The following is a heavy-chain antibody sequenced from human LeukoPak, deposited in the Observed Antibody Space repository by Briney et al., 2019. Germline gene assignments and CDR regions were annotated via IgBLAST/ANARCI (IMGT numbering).Heavy chain of an antibody. J-gene: IGHJ4*02. Sequence: PGGSLRLSCAASGFPFNAYWMTWVRQAPGKGLEWVANITQDGDTKYYVDSVKGRFTISRDNSKNTLYLQMNSLRAEDTAVYYCVKEVYGDYRNWGQGTLVTVSS. CDR3: VKEVYGDYRN. CDR2: ITQDGDTK. D-gene: IGHD4-17*01. CDR1: GFPFNAYW. V-gene: IGHV3-7*03.